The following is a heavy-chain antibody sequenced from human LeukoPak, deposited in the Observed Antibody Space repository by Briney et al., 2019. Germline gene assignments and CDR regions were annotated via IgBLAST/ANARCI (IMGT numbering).Heavy chain of an antibody. CDR3: ASIVVVVAATVPWFDY. J-gene: IGHJ4*02. D-gene: IGHD2-15*01. V-gene: IGHV4-34*01. Sequence: SETLSLTRAVSVYSISSGYYWSWIRQPPGKGLEWIGEINHIGSTNYNPSLKSRVTISVDTSKNQFSLKLSSVTAADTAVYYCASIVVVVAATVPWFDYWGQGTLVTVSS. CDR1: VYSISSGYY. CDR2: INHIGST.